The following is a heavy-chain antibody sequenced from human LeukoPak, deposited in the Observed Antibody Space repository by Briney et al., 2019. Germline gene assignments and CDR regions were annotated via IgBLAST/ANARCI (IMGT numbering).Heavy chain of an antibody. Sequence: ASVKVSCKASGYTFTSYDINWVRQATGQGLEWMGWMNPNCGNTGYAQKFQGRVTMTRNTSISTAYMELSSLKTDDTAVYYCARASRSGSYFFYWGQGTLVTVSS. CDR1: GYTFTSYD. CDR2: MNPNCGNT. CDR3: ARASRSGSYFFY. J-gene: IGHJ4*02. V-gene: IGHV1-8*01. D-gene: IGHD1-26*01.